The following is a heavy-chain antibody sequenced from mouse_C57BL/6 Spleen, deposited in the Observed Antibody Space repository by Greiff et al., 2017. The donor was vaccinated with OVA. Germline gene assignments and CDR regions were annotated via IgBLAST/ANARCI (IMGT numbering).Heavy chain of an antibody. Sequence: VQLKQSGPELVKPGASVKISCKASGYSFTGYYMNWVKQSPEKSLEWIGEINPSTGGTTYNQKFKAKATLTVDKSSSTAYMQLKSLTSEDSAVYYCARSQGYGNYLTWFAYWGQGTLVTVSA. CDR3: ARSQGYGNYLTWFAY. D-gene: IGHD2-1*01. CDR1: GYSFTGYY. CDR2: INPSTGGT. V-gene: IGHV1-42*01. J-gene: IGHJ3*01.